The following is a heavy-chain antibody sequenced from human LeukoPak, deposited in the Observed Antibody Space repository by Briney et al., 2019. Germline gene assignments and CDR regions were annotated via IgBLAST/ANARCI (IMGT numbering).Heavy chain of an antibody. V-gene: IGHV4-61*02. J-gene: IGHJ4*02. CDR3: ASSIVVPALDY. CDR2: IYTSGST. D-gene: IGHD2-2*01. Sequence: PSETLSLTCTVSGGSISSGSYYWSWIRQPAGTGLEWIGRIYTSGSTNYNPSLKSRVTISVDTSKNQFSLKLSSVTAADTAVYYCASSIVVPALDYWGQGTLVTVSS. CDR1: GGSISSGSYY.